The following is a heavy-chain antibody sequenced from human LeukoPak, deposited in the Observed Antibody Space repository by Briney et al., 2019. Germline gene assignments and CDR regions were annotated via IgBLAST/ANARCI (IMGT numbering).Heavy chain of an antibody. D-gene: IGHD3-9*01. V-gene: IGHV1-2*02. J-gene: IGHJ4*02. CDR1: GYTFAGYY. CDR3: ARGVGGNARWRNFDWSKKIPMRDYFDY. CDR2: INPNSGGT. Sequence: VASVKVSCKASGYTFAGYYMHWVRQAPGQGLEWMGWINPNSGGTNYGQKFQGRVTMTRDTSISTAYMELSRLRSDDTAVYYCARGVGGNARWRNFDWSKKIPMRDYFDYWGQGTLVTVSS.